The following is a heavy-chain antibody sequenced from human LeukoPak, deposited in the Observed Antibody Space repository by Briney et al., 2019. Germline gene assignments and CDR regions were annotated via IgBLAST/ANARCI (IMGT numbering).Heavy chain of an antibody. D-gene: IGHD3-9*01. CDR2: ISSSSSYI. CDR3: ARDGIDVLTGYTSYYYYMDV. J-gene: IGHJ6*03. V-gene: IGHV3-21*01. CDR1: GFTFSSYS. Sequence: GGSLRLSCAASGFTFSSYSMNWVRQAPGKGLEWVSSISSSSSYIYYADSVKGRFTISRDNAKNSLYLQMNSLRAEDTAVYYCARDGIDVLTGYTSYYYYMDVWGKGTTVTVSS.